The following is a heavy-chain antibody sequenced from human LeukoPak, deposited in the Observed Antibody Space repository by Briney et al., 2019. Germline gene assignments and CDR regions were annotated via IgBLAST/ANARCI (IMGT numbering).Heavy chain of an antibody. J-gene: IGHJ3*02. CDR3: ARSRSTVAPHDAFDI. CDR2: IWYDGSNK. D-gene: IGHD4-23*01. CDR1: GFTFGSYW. Sequence: GGSLRLSCAASGFTFGSYWMTWVRQAPGKGLEWVAVIWYDGSNKYYADSVKGRFTISRDNSKNTLYLQMNSLRAEDTAVYYCARSRSTVAPHDAFDIWGQGTMVTVSS. V-gene: IGHV3-33*08.